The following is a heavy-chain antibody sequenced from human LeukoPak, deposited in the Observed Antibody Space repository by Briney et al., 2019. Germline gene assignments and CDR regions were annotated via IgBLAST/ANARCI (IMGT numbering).Heavy chain of an antibody. CDR3: ARAKRNGFDI. J-gene: IGHJ3*02. CDR1: GFTFINAW. V-gene: IGHV3-48*01. Sequence: GGSLRLSCSASGFTFINAWMSWVRQAPGKGLEWVSYISSSGSTIYYADSVKGRFTISRDNAKNSLYLQMNSLRAEDTAVYYCARAKRNGFDIWGQGTMVTVSS. CDR2: ISSSGSTI.